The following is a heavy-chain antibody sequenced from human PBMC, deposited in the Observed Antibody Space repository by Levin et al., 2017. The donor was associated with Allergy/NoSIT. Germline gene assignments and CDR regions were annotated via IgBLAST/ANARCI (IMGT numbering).Heavy chain of an antibody. CDR1: GGSFSGYY. J-gene: IGHJ5*02. CDR3: AVRQGQLPTYNWFDP. CDR2: INHSGST. Sequence: PSETLSLTCAVYGGSFSGYYWSWIRQPPGKGLEWLGEINHSGSTNYNPSLKSRVTISVDTSKNQFSLKLSSVTAADTAVYYCAVRQGQLPTYNWFDPWGQGTLVTVSS. V-gene: IGHV4-34*01. D-gene: IGHD2-2*01.